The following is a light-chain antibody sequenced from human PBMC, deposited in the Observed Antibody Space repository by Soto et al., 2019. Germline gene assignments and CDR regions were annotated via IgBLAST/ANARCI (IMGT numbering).Light chain of an antibody. Sequence: AIQLTQSPSALSASVGDRVTITCRASLGIRNDLGWYQQKPGEAPRLLVYAASTLQSGVPSRFSGSGSSTEFTLTISSLQLEDFGTYYCLQDYNYPLTFGGGTRLEI. CDR1: LGIRND. J-gene: IGKJ4*01. V-gene: IGKV1-6*02. CDR2: AAS. CDR3: LQDYNYPLT.